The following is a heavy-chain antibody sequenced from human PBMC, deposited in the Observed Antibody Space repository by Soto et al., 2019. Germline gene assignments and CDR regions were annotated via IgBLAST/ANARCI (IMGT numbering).Heavy chain of an antibody. J-gene: IGHJ4*02. Sequence: SVKVSCKASGGTFSSYTISWVRQAPGQGLEWMGRVIANHGNTNYAQKFQGRVTMTADTSTSTAYMELRSLRSDDTAVYYCARDRSGATARDFDYWGQGTLVTVSS. CDR3: ARDRSGATARDFDY. CDR2: VIANHGNT. D-gene: IGHD1-26*01. CDR1: GGTFSSYT. V-gene: IGHV1-69*08.